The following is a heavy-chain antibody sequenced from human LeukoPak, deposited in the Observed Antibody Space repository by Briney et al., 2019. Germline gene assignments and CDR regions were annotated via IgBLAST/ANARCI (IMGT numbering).Heavy chain of an antibody. Sequence: GGSLRLSCAASGITFSSYWMHWVRQVPGKGVVWLSYIKSDGTNTGYGDSVKGRFTGSRDNAKNTLYLEMNSLRGDDTAVYYCARSPRVYDSSGHLHDAFDMWGQGPMVSVSS. CDR3: ARSPRVYDSSGHLHDAFDM. CDR1: GITFSSYW. D-gene: IGHD3-22*01. J-gene: IGHJ3*02. V-gene: IGHV3-74*01. CDR2: IKSDGTNT.